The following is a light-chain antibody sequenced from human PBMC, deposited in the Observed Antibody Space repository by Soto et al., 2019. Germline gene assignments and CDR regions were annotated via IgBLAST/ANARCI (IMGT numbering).Light chain of an antibody. V-gene: IGLV7-46*01. J-gene: IGLJ3*02. CDR1: SVAVTSGHW. Sequence: QAVVTQEPSLTVSPGGTVTVTCGSRSVAVTSGHWPYWFQQKPGQAPRTLIYDISSKHSWTPARFSGSLLGGKAALTLSCAQPEDDAEYYCLLSYIGAWVFGGWNKLTVL. CDR3: LLSYIGAWV. CDR2: DIS.